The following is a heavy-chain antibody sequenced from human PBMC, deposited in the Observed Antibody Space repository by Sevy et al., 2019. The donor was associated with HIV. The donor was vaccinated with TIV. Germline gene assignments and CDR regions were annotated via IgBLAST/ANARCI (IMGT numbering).Heavy chain of an antibody. J-gene: IGHJ4*02. CDR1: GFTFRTSG. CDR3: AKDYSAGITFVRGAYRARGDYFDY. Sequence: GESLKISCVTSGFTFRTSGMHWVRQSPGNGLEWVAIISYDEAHKNYADSVRGRFSISKDNSKNTLYLQMSSLKTEDTAVYYCAKDYSAGITFVRGAYRARGDYFDYWGQRTQVTVSS. D-gene: IGHD3-10*01. CDR2: ISYDEAHK. V-gene: IGHV3-30*18.